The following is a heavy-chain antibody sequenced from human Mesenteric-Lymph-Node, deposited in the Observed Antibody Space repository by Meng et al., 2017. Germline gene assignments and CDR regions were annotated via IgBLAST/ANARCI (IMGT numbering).Heavy chain of an antibody. CDR2: INPGNSDT. V-gene: IGHV5-51*01. CDR3: AKLRYCSGATCYTPSDY. J-gene: IGHJ4*02. D-gene: IGHD2-2*02. Sequence: GESLKISCKASGYSFTTYWIAWVRQMPGKGLECMGIINPGNSDTRYNPSFQGQVTFSADRSISTAFLQWSSLKASDTAMYYCAKLRYCSGATCYTPSDYWGQGTLVTVSS. CDR1: GYSFTTYW.